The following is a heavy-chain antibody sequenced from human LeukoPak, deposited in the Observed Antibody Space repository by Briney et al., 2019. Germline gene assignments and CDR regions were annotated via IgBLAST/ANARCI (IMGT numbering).Heavy chain of an antibody. CDR2: INPNSGGT. CDR3: ARGRIDCSTINCYVDY. J-gene: IGHJ4*02. D-gene: IGHD2-2*01. Sequence: ASVKVSCKASGYTFTGYYIHWVRQAPGQGLEWMGWINPNSGGTSFAQNFQGRVTMTRDTSISTAYMELSRLRSDDTAVYYCARGRIDCSTINCYVDYWGQGTLVTVSS. CDR1: GYTFTGYY. V-gene: IGHV1-2*02.